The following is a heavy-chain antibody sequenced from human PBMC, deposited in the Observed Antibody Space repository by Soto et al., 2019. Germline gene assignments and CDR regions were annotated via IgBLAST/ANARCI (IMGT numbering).Heavy chain of an antibody. J-gene: IGHJ4*02. CDR2: ISGSGATT. D-gene: IGHD6-6*01. V-gene: IGHV3-23*01. CDR3: AKAYTSSYLRYYFDD. Sequence: GSLLVFCATSVFTFSTYAMSWVRQAPGSGLDWVSVISGSGATTYYADSVKGRFTFSRDNSKNTLYLQMNSLRAEDTAVYYCAKAYTSSYLRYYFDDWGRGTMFTVSS. CDR1: VFTFSTYA.